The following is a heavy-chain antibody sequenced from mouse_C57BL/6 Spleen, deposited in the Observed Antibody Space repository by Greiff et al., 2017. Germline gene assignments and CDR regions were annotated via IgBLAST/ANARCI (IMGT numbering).Heavy chain of an antibody. V-gene: IGHV1-54*01. Sequence: VKLQESGAELVRPGTSVTVSCKASGYAFTNYLIEWVQQRPGQGLEWIGVINPGSGGNKYNEKFKGNETLTADKYSSTAYMQLSSRTSEYSAVYFCARGAYGYDVLAYWGQGTLVTVSA. CDR1: GYAFTNYL. CDR3: ARGAYGYDVLAY. CDR2: INPGSGGN. D-gene: IGHD2-2*01. J-gene: IGHJ3*01.